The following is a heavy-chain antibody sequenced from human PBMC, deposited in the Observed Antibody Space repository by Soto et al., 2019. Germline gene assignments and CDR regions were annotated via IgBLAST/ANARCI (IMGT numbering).Heavy chain of an antibody. CDR3: ARDNKRYSYRAYYFDY. D-gene: IGHD5-18*01. V-gene: IGHV3-30-3*01. CDR2: ISYDGSNK. J-gene: IGHJ4*02. Sequence: PGGSLRLSCAASGFTFSSYAMHWVRQAPGKGLEWVAVISYDGSNKYYADSVKGRFTISRDNSKNTLYLQMNSLRAEDTAVYYCARDNKRYSYRAYYFDYWGQGTLVTVSS. CDR1: GFTFSSYA.